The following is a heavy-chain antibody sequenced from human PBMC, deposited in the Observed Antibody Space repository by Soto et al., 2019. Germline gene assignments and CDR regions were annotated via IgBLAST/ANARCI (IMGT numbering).Heavy chain of an antibody. Sequence: GGSLRLSCAASGFTFSNAWMSWVRQAPGKGLEWVGRIKSKTDGGTTDYAAPVKGRFTISRDDSKNTLYLQMNSLKTEDAAVYYCTTDRAIDILGEYFQHWGQGTLVTVSS. CDR3: TTDRAIDILGEYFQH. D-gene: IGHD3-9*01. CDR1: GFTFSNAW. CDR2: IKSKTDGGTT. V-gene: IGHV3-15*01. J-gene: IGHJ1*01.